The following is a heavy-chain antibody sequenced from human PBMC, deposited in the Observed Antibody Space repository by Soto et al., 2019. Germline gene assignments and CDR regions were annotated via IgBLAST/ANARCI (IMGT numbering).Heavy chain of an antibody. CDR3: ARGRGVRGVAYWYVDL. D-gene: IGHD3-10*01. J-gene: IGHJ2*01. CDR2: ISSSSSTI. Sequence: GGSLRLSCAASGFTFSSYSMNWVRQAPGKGLEWVSYISSSSSTIYYADSVKGRFTISRDNAKNSLYLQMNSLRDEDTDVYSGARGRGVRGVAYWYVDLWGRGTLVTVSS. CDR1: GFTFSSYS. V-gene: IGHV3-48*02.